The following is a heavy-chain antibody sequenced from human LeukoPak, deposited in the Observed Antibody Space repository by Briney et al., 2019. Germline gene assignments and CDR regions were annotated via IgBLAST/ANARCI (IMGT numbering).Heavy chain of an antibody. CDR2: IKQDGSVK. CDR1: GFTFSNYW. Sequence: GGSLRLSCAASGFTFSNYWMSWVRQAPGKGLEWVANIKQDGSVKYYVDSVKGRFTISRDNAKNSLYLQMNSLRAEDTALYYCAKDISNQWLGLRLDYWGQGTLVTVSS. V-gene: IGHV3-7*03. J-gene: IGHJ4*02. D-gene: IGHD6-19*01. CDR3: AKDISNQWLGLRLDY.